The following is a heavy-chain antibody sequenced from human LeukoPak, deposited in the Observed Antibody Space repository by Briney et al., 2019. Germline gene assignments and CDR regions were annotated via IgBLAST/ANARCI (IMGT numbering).Heavy chain of an antibody. V-gene: IGHV3-21*01. Sequence: GGSLRLSCAASGFTFSSYGMHWVRQAPGKGLEWVSSISSSSSYIYYADSVKGRFTISRDNAKNSLYLQMNSLRAEDTAVYYCARDRGSGYYRFDYWGQGTLVTVSS. CDR1: GFTFSSYG. D-gene: IGHD3-3*01. J-gene: IGHJ4*02. CDR2: ISSSSSYI. CDR3: ARDRGSGYYRFDY.